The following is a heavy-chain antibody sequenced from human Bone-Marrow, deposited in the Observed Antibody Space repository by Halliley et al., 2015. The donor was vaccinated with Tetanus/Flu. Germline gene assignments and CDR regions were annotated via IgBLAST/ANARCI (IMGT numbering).Heavy chain of an antibody. CDR3: ARGGGWTDY. V-gene: IGHV4-59*01. Sequence: PGKGLEGIGNIYYSGNTNYNPSLKSRVSISVDTSMNQFSLELTSVAAADTAIYYCARGGGWTDYWGQGTLVTVSS. D-gene: IGHD2-15*01. J-gene: IGHJ4*02. CDR2: IYYSGNT.